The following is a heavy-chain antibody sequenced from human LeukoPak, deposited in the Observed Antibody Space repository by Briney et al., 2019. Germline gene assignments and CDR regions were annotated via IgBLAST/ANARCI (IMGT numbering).Heavy chain of an antibody. D-gene: IGHD6-13*01. CDR1: GYTFTAYY. CDR3: ARDRTASWYGGEDY. Sequence: ASVQVSCKASGYTFTAYYIHWVRQAPRHGPEWMGWINPNSGDTDYSQKFQGRVTMTRDTSISTTYMELSRLASDDTAIYYCARDRTASWYGGEDYWGQGTLVTVSS. J-gene: IGHJ4*02. V-gene: IGHV1-2*02. CDR2: INPNSGDT.